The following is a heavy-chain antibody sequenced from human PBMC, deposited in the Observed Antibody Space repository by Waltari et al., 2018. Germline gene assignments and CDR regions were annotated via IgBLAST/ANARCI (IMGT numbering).Heavy chain of an antibody. CDR1: GFTFSSYA. CDR2: ISGSGGST. Sequence: EVQLLESGGDLVQPGGSLRLSCAASGFTFSSYAMNWVRQAPGKGLEWVSAISGSGGSTYYADSVKGRFTISRDNSKNTLYLQMNSLRAEDTAVYYCAKDSEVTHLFDYWGQGTLVTVSS. V-gene: IGHV3-23*01. CDR3: AKDSEVTHLFDY. J-gene: IGHJ4*02. D-gene: IGHD2-21*02.